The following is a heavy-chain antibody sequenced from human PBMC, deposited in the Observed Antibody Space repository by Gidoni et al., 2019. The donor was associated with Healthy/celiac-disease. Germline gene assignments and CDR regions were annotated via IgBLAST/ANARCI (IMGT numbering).Heavy chain of an antibody. J-gene: IGHJ3*02. D-gene: IGHD5-18*01. CDR3: AKVWGVKVDTAMVTPSAFDI. CDR1: GFTFSSYG. CDR2: IRYDGSNK. Sequence: QVQLVESGGGVVQPGGSLRLSCAASGFTFSSYGMHWVRQAPGKGLEWVAFIRYDGSNKYYADSVKGRFTISRDNSKNTLYLQMNSLRAEDTAVYYCAKVWGVKVDTAMVTPSAFDIWGQGTMVTVSS. V-gene: IGHV3-30*02.